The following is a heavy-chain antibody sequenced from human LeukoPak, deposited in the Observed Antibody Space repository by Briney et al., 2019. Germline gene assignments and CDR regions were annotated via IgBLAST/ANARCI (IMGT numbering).Heavy chain of an antibody. D-gene: IGHD6-13*01. V-gene: IGHV5-51*01. Sequence: GESLKISCQGSGYNFATYWIVWVRQMPGKGLEWMGIIYPGNSHTRYSPSFQGQVTISADTSISTAYLHWSSLQSSDTTMYYCAKFHATWYGDTWGQGTLVTVSS. CDR2: IYPGNSHT. CDR1: GYNFATYW. CDR3: AKFHATWYGDT. J-gene: IGHJ4*02.